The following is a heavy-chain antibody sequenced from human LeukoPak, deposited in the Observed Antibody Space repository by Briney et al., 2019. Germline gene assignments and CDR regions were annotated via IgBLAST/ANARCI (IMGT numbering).Heavy chain of an antibody. CDR3: ASGAAAGGNYYYYYMDV. D-gene: IGHD6-13*01. CDR1: GFSFSDYY. CDR2: IKQDGSEK. V-gene: IGHV3-7*01. J-gene: IGHJ6*03. Sequence: GGSLRLSCAASGFSFSDYYMSWIRQAPGKGLEWVANIKQDGSEKYYVDSVKGRFTISRDNAKNSLYLQMNSLRAEDTAVYYCASGAAAGGNYYYYYMDVWGKGTTVTVSS.